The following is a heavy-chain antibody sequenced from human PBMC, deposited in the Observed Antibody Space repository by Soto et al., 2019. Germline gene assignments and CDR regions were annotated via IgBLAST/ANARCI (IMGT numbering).Heavy chain of an antibody. CDR3: ARFKGGSYSPHYYYYGMDV. CDR2: IYYSGST. Sequence: SETLSLTCTVSGGSISNSYWRWIRQPPGKGLEWIGYIYYSGSTNYNPSLKSRVTISVDTSKNQFSLKLSSVTAADTAVFYCARFKGGSYSPHYYYYGMDVWGQGTTVT. D-gene: IGHD1-26*01. V-gene: IGHV4-59*01. J-gene: IGHJ6*02. CDR1: GGSISNSY.